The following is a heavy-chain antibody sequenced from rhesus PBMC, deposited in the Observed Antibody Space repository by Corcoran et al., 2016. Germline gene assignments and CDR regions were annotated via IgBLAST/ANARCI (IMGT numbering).Heavy chain of an antibody. V-gene: IGHV2-174*01. J-gene: IGHJ4*01. D-gene: IGHD3-3*01. CDR2: IYWDDDK. CDR3: ARCNIWTGLGLGIDY. CDR1: GFSLTTSGMG. Sequence: QVTLKESGPALVKPTQTLTLTCTFSGFSLTTSGMGVGWIRQPPGKALEWLALIYWDDDKRYITSLKSRLTISKDTSKNQGVLTMTNMDPVDTATYYCARCNIWTGLGLGIDYWGQGVLVTVSS.